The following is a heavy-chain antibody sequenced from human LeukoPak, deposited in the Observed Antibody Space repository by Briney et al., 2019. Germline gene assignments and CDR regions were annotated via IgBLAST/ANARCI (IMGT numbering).Heavy chain of an antibody. V-gene: IGHV4-59*01. Sequence: KPSETLSLTCTVSGGSISSYYWSWIRQPPGKGLEWIGYIYYSGSTNYNPSLKSRVTISVDTSKNQFSLKLSSVTAADTAVYYCARGKGGSFQWLVRGYYFDYWGQGTLVTVSS. D-gene: IGHD6-19*01. CDR1: GGSISSYY. CDR3: ARGKGGSFQWLVRGYYFDY. J-gene: IGHJ4*02. CDR2: IYYSGST.